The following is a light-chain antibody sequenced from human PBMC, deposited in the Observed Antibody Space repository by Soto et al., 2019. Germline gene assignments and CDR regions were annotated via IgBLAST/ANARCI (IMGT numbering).Light chain of an antibody. V-gene: IGLV2-8*02. CDR1: SSDVGGYQY. J-gene: IGLJ1*01. Sequence: QSVLTQPPSASRSPGQSVTISCTGTSSDVGGYQYVSWYQQYPGKAPKLMIYAVNKRPSGVPDRFSGSRSGNTASLTVSGLQAEDEADYYCSSYAGSNNYVFGTGTKVTVL. CDR2: AVN. CDR3: SSYAGSNNYV.